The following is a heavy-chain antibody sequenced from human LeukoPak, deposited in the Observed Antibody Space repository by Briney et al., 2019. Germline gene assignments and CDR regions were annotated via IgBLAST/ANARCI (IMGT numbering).Heavy chain of an antibody. CDR3: VNWGVAGDFQF. V-gene: IGHV3-23*01. D-gene: IGHD3-16*01. J-gene: IGHJ1*01. Sequence: RGSLRLSCAASGFTFSSFTMAWVRQAPGKGLEWVSGISDSGGSTFYADSVKGRFTISRDNSKSMLYLQMNSLRAEDTAVYYCVNWGVAGDFQFWGQGTLVTVSS. CDR2: ISDSGGST. CDR1: GFTFSSFT.